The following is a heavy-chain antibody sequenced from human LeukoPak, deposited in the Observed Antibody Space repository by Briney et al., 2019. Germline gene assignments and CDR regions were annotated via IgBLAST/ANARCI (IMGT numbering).Heavy chain of an antibody. V-gene: IGHV3-53*01. CDR1: GFTVSSNY. J-gene: IGHJ4*02. Sequence: PGGSLTLSCAASGFTVSSNYMSWVRQAPGKGLEWVSVIYSGGSTYYADSVKGRFTISRDNSKNTLYLQMNSLRAEDTAVYYCAREGQWLGVFDYWGQGTLVTVSS. CDR2: IYSGGST. CDR3: AREGQWLGVFDY. D-gene: IGHD6-19*01.